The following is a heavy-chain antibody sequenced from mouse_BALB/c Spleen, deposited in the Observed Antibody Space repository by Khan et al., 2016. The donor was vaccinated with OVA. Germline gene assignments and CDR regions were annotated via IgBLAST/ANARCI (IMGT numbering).Heavy chain of an antibody. D-gene: IGHD1-1*01. CDR1: GDSITSGF. J-gene: IGHJ4*01. Sequence: EVELVESGPSLVKPSQTLSLTCSVTGDSITSGFWNWIRKFPGNKFEYMGYVTYSGNTYYNPSLKSRISIPRDTSKSQYSLQLNSVTTEDTATYCGARSYGSWTMDYWGQGTSVTVSA. V-gene: IGHV3-8*02. CDR2: VTYSGNT. CDR3: ARSYGSWTMDY.